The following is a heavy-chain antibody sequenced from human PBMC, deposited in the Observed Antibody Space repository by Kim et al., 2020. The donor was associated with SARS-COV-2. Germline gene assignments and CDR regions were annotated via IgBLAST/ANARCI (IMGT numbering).Heavy chain of an antibody. Sequence: SETLSLTCAVYGGSFSGYYWSWIRQPPGKGLEWIGEINHSGSTNYNPSLKSRVTISVDTSKNQFSLKLSSVTAADTAVYYCARAQRSFDPWGQGTLVTVSS. CDR3: ARAQRSFDP. V-gene: IGHV4-34*01. CDR2: INHSGST. J-gene: IGHJ5*02. CDR1: GGSFSGYY.